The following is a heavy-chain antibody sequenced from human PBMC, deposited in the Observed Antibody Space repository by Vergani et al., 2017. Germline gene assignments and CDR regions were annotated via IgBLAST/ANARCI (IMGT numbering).Heavy chain of an antibody. Sequence: EVQLLESGGGLVQPGGSLRLSCAASGFTFSSYAMSWVRQAPGKGLEWVSAISGSGGSTYYADSVKGRFTISRDNSKNTLYLQMNSLRAEDTAVYYCAREHTVTSNTRYYYYGMDVWGQGTTVTVSS. CDR3: AREHTVTSNTRYYYYGMDV. J-gene: IGHJ6*02. CDR1: GFTFSSYA. V-gene: IGHV3-23*01. CDR2: ISGSGGST. D-gene: IGHD4-17*01.